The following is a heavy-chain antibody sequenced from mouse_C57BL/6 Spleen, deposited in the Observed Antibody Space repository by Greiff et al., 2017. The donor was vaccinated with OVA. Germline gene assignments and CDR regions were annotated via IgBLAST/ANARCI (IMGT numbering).Heavy chain of an antibody. Sequence: VQLVESGPELVKPGASVKISCKASGYAFSSSWMNWVKQRPGKGLEWIGRIYPGDGDTNYNGKFKGKATLTADKSSSTAYMQLSSLTSEDSAVYFCARRYSPYYFDDWGQGTTLTVSS. CDR2: IYPGDGDT. CDR1: GYAFSSSW. J-gene: IGHJ2*01. D-gene: IGHD2-12*01. V-gene: IGHV1-82*01. CDR3: ARRYSPYYFDD.